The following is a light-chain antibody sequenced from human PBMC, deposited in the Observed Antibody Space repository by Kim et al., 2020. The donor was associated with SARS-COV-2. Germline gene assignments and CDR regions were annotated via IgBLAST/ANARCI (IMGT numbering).Light chain of an antibody. CDR2: KAF. V-gene: IGKV1-5*03. J-gene: IGKJ1*01. Sequence: VGDKVNISSGDSQSVQKWVAGYQKKPGQVRRLRIEKAFHLQSGVPARFSGARSGTEFTLTIKTLQPDEFETDYCQQYHTQSTFGQGTKVDIK. CDR3: QQYHTQST. CDR1: QSVQKW.